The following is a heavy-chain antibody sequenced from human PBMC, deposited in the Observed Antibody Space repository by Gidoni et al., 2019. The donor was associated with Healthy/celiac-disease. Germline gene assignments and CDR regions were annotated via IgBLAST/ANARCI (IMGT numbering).Heavy chain of an antibody. V-gene: IGHV4-39*01. CDR1: GGSISSSSYY. Sequence: QLQLQESGPGLVKPSETLSLTCTVSGGSISSSSYYWGWIRQPPGKGLEWIGSIYYSRSTYYNPSLKSRVTISVDTSKNQFSLKLSSVTAADTAVYYCARLFSGYDPRSPFDYWGQGTLVTVSS. J-gene: IGHJ4*02. D-gene: IGHD5-12*01. CDR3: ARLFSGYDPRSPFDY. CDR2: IYYSRST.